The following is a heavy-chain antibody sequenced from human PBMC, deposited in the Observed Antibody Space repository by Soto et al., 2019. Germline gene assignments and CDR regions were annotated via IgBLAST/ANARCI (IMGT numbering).Heavy chain of an antibody. CDR2: IHYTGSR. CDR1: GASVNDYY. V-gene: IGHV4-59*02. J-gene: IGHJ3*02. D-gene: IGHD3-16*01. Sequence: LSLTCTVSGASVNDYYWNWVRQPLGKGLEWIGFIHYTGSRIFNPSLQSRVTMSVDVSQNQFSLRLTSVTAADTAIYYCARWGHPAVKAFDIWGQGTTVTVSS. CDR3: ARWGHPAVKAFDI.